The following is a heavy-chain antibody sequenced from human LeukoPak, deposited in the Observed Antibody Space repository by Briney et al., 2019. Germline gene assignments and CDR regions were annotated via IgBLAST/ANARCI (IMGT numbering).Heavy chain of an antibody. CDR3: AKLKQWQPQRYFFEY. Sequence: GGSLRLSCAASGFTFSTYSMNWVRQAPGKGLEWVSTFSGTSSTSYADAVKGRVTISRDNSKNTLYLQLNSLRAEDTAVYYCAKLKQWQPQRYFFEYWGQGALVTVAS. CDR1: GFTFSTYS. J-gene: IGHJ4*02. CDR2: FSGTSST. V-gene: IGHV3-23*01. D-gene: IGHD6-19*01.